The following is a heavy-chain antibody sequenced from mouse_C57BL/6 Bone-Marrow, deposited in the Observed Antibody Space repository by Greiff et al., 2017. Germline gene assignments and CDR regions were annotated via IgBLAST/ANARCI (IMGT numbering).Heavy chain of an antibody. V-gene: IGHV14-3*01. CDR2: IDPANGNT. CDR1: GFNIKNTY. J-gene: IGHJ4*01. CDR3: ASPYGSSYGDYAMDY. Sequence: EVKLQESVAELVRPGASVKLSCTASGFNIKNTYMHWVKQRPEQGLEWIGRIDPANGNTKYAPKFQGKATITADTSSHTAYLQLSSLTSEDTAIYYWASPYGSSYGDYAMDYWGQGTSVTVSS. D-gene: IGHD1-1*01.